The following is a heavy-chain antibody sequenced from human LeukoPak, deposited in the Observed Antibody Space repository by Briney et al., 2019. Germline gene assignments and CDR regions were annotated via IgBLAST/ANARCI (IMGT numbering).Heavy chain of an antibody. D-gene: IGHD6-13*01. Sequence: GGSLRLSCAASGFTFSSYSMNWVRQAPGKGLEWVSSISSSSSYIYYADSVKGRFTISRDNAKNSLYLQMNSLRAEDTAVYYCARDVSSSDNWFDPWGQGTLVTVSS. CDR1: GFTFSSYS. CDR3: ARDVSSSDNWFDP. CDR2: ISSSSSYI. V-gene: IGHV3-21*01. J-gene: IGHJ5*02.